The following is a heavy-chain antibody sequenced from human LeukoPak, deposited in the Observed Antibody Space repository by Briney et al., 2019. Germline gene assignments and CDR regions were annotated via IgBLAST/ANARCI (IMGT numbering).Heavy chain of an antibody. CDR1: GFTFSSYG. J-gene: IGHJ6*02. CDR3: ARDGDITPTDV. D-gene: IGHD2-15*01. CDR2: IWYDGSNK. V-gene: IGHV3-33*08. Sequence: SGRSLRLSCAASGFTFSSYGMYWVRQAPGKGLEWVAVIWYDGSNKYYADSVKGRFTISRDNSKNTLYLQMNSLRAEDTAVYYCARDGDITPTDVWGQGTTVTVSS.